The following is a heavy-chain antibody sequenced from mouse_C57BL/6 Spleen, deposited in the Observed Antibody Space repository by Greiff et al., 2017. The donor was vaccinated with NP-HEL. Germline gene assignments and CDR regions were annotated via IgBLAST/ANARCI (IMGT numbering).Heavy chain of an antibody. D-gene: IGHD2-3*01. CDR2: IYPYNGGS. J-gene: IGHJ3*01. Sequence: EVKLVESGPELVKPGASVKISCKASGYSFTGYYMHWVKQSHGNILDWIGYIYPYNGGSSYNQKFKGKATLTVDKSSSTAYMELRSLTSEDSAVYYCARGGFYDGYFGGWFAYWGQGTLVTVSA. V-gene: IGHV1-31*01. CDR1: GYSFTGYY. CDR3: ARGGFYDGYFGGWFAY.